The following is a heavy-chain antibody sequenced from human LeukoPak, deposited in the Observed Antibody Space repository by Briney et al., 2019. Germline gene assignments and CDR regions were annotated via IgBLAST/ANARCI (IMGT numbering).Heavy chain of an antibody. CDR1: EFTFGDYD. D-gene: IGHD3-10*01. Sequence: GGSLRLSCAASEFTFGDYDMSWVRQTLGKGLEWVSSISGDGLGTWYADSVRGRFAISRDKPRNTLYLQLNSLRVDDTAVYYCAKGPNFGSWRALDYWGQGSLVTVSS. J-gene: IGHJ4*02. CDR3: AKGPNFGSWRALDY. CDR2: ISGDGLGT. V-gene: IGHV3-23*01.